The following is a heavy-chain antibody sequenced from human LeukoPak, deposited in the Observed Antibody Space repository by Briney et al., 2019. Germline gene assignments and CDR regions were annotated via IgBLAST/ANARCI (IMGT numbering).Heavy chain of an antibody. Sequence: ASVKVSCKASGYTFTSYDINWVRQATGQGLEWMGCMNPNSGNTGYAQKFQGRVTMTRNTSISTAYMELSSLRSEDTAVYYCARVVPAAMFAYYYYGMDVWGQGTTVTVSS. D-gene: IGHD2-2*01. J-gene: IGHJ6*02. V-gene: IGHV1-8*01. CDR1: GYTFTSYD. CDR3: ARVVPAAMFAYYYYGMDV. CDR2: MNPNSGNT.